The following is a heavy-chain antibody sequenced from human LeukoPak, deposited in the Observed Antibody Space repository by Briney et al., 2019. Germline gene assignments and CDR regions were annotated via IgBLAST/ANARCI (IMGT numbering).Heavy chain of an antibody. J-gene: IGHJ6*03. V-gene: IGHV1-8*01. Sequence: ASVKVSCKASGYTFTSYDINWVRQVTGQGLEWMGWMNPNNGNTGYAQKFQGRVAMTRNTPIGTVYMELSSLTSEDTAVYYCAREARDYYYMDVWGKGTTVTVSS. CDR3: AREARDYYYMDV. CDR1: GYTFTSYD. CDR2: MNPNNGNT.